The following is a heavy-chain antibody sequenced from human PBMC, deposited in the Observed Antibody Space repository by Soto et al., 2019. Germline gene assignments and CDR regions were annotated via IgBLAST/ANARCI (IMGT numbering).Heavy chain of an antibody. CDR3: ARHGFGPLHGLVDV. CDR2: IQYNGYS. V-gene: IGHV4-59*08. D-gene: IGHD3-10*01. J-gene: IGHJ6*02. Sequence: QVQLQESGPGLVKPSETLSLTCTVSGGSITNYYCSWFRQPPGKGLEWIGYIQYNGYSAYNLSLKRRVPMSMETSKTQFSLMVKSVTATDTAVYYCARHGFGPLHGLVDVWGQGTTVIVSS. CDR1: GGSITNYY.